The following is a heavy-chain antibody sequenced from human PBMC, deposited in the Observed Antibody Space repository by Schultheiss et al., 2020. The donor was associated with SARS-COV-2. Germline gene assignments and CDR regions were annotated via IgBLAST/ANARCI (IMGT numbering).Heavy chain of an antibody. CDR1: GGSISSGSYY. Sequence: SQTLSLTCTVSGGSISSGSYYWSWIRQPAGKGLEWIGRIYTSGSTNYNPSLKSRVTISVDTSKNQFSLKLSSVTAADTAVYYCAMANGWSIDYWGQGTLVTVSS. V-gene: IGHV4-61*02. J-gene: IGHJ4*02. D-gene: IGHD6-19*01. CDR2: IYTSGST. CDR3: AMANGWSIDY.